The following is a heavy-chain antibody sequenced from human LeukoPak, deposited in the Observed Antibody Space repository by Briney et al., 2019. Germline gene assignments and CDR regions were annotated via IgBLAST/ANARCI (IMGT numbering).Heavy chain of an antibody. D-gene: IGHD6-13*01. J-gene: IGHJ5*02. CDR3: AKAVAAAGRFGFDP. CDR1: GGSISSYY. CDR2: IYTSGST. V-gene: IGHV4-4*07. Sequence: KPSETLSLTCTVSGGSISSYYWSWIRQPAGKGLEWIGRIYTSGSTNYNPSLQSRVTISVDTSKNQFSLRLTSVTAADTAVYYCAKAVAAAGRFGFDPWGQGTLVTVSS.